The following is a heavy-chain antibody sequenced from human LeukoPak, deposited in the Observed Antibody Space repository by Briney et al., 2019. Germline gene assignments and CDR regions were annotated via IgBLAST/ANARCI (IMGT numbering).Heavy chain of an antibody. V-gene: IGHV3-21*01. D-gene: IGHD5-12*01. CDR2: ISSSSSYI. CDR1: GFTFSSYS. CDR3: ARSLGYSGYEDY. J-gene: IGHJ4*02. Sequence: GGSLRLSCAASGFTFSSYSMNWVRQAPGKGLEWVSSISSSSSYIYYADSVKGGFTISRDNAKNSLYLQMNSLRAEDTAVYYCARSLGYSGYEDYWGQGTLVTVSS.